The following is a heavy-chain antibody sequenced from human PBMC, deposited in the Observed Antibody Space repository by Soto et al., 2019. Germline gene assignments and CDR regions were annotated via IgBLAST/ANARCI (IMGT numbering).Heavy chain of an antibody. V-gene: IGHV3-13*01. J-gene: IGHJ3*02. CDR1: GCTLSSYD. CDR2: IGTAGDT. Sequence: GGSLRLSCAASGCTLSSYDIHWVRQATGKGLEWVSAIGTAGDTYYPGSVKGRFTISRENAKNSLYLQMNSLRAEDTAVYYCARPLHSGSYWGVDAFDIWGQGTMVTVSS. D-gene: IGHD1-26*01. CDR3: ARPLHSGSYWGVDAFDI.